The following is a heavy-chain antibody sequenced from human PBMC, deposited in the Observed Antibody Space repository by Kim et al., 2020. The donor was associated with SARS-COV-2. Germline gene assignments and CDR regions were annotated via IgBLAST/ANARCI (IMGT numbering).Heavy chain of an antibody. Sequence: SETLSLTCAVYGGSFSGYYWSWIRQPPGKGLEWIGEINHSGSTNYNPSLKSRVTISVDTSKNQFSLKLSSVTAADTAVYYCARGNIVVVPAAIVFWFDPWGQGTLVTVSS. CDR3: ARGNIVVVPAAIVFWFDP. CDR2: INHSGST. D-gene: IGHD2-2*01. CDR1: GGSFSGYY. V-gene: IGHV4-34*01. J-gene: IGHJ5*02.